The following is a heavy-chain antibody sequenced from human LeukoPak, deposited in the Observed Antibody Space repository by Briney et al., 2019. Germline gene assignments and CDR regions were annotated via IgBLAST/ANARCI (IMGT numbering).Heavy chain of an antibody. D-gene: IGHD6-13*01. CDR3: TRDVGAAGY. Sequence: PGGSLRLSCAVSGFTFSTYWTSWVRQAPGKWLEWVANIKKDGTEKYYVDSVKGRFTISRDNAKNSLYLQMNSLRAEDTAVYYCTRDVGAAGYWGQGTLVTVSS. V-gene: IGHV3-7*05. J-gene: IGHJ4*02. CDR1: GFTFSTYW. CDR2: IKKDGTEK.